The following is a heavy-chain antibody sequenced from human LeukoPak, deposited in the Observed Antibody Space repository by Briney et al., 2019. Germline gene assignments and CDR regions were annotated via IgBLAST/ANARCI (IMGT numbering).Heavy chain of an antibody. J-gene: IGHJ4*02. CDR1: GFTFEDHV. CDR2: ISWSGDRL. V-gene: IGHV3-9*01. D-gene: IGHD2-2*01. CDR3: AKDLGGSATTV. Sequence: GRSLRLSCAASGFTFEDHVMHWVRQAPGKGLEWVSSISWSGDRLGYADAVKGRFTISRDNAKNSLFLQMNSLRVEDTALYYCAKDLGGSATTVWGQGTLVTVSS.